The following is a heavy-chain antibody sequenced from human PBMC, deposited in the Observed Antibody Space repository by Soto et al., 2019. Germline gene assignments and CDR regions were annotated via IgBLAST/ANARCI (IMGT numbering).Heavy chain of an antibody. J-gene: IGHJ6*03. D-gene: IGHD4-17*01. CDR3: ARDRHNLYGDSTEHYYYYMDV. Sequence: ASVKVSCKASGYTFTSYAMHWVRQAPGQRLEWMGWINAGNGNTKYSQKFQGRVTITRDTSASTAYMELSSLRSEDTAVYYCARDRHNLYGDSTEHYYYYMDVWGKGTTVTVSS. CDR2: INAGNGNT. CDR1: GYTFTSYA. V-gene: IGHV1-3*01.